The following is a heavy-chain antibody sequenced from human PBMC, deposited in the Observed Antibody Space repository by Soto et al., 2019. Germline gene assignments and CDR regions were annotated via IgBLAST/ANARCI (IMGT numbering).Heavy chain of an antibody. D-gene: IGHD3-22*01. J-gene: IGHJ5*02. Sequence: GASVKVSCKASGGSFSNFGISWVRQAPGQGLEWMGGIVPVFGRPNYAQRFRGRLTITADESTSTGYMELISLRSDDTAVYYCARGVYDSNGYSYPWGQGTLVTVSS. CDR3: ARGVYDSNGYSYP. CDR1: GGSFSNFG. V-gene: IGHV1-69*13. CDR2: IVPVFGRP.